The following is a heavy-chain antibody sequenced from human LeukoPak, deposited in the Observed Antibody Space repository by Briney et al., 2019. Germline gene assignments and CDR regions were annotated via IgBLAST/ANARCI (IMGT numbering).Heavy chain of an antibody. V-gene: IGHV3-23*01. CDR3: AKDGGIAAAEFFQH. D-gene: IGHD6-13*01. J-gene: IGHJ1*01. Sequence: GGSLRLSCAASGFTFSSYGMSWVRQAPGKGLEWVSGISYSTITTYYADSVKGRFTISRDNSKNTLYLQMNSLRAEDTAIYYCAKDGGIAAAEFFQHWGQGTLVTVSS. CDR2: ISYSTITT. CDR1: GFTFSSYG.